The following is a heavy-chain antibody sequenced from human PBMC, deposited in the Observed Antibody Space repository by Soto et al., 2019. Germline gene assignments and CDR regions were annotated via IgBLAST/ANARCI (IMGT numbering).Heavy chain of an antibody. CDR3: ARDSDFWSGSQVQKFDY. CDR2: IWYDGSNK. CDR1: GFTFSSYG. Sequence: GGSLRLSCAASGFTFSSYGMHWVRQAPGKGLEWVAVIWYDGSNKYYADSVKGRFTISRDNSKNTLYLQMNSLRAEDTAVYYCARDSDFWSGSQVQKFDYWGQGT. J-gene: IGHJ4*02. D-gene: IGHD3-3*01. V-gene: IGHV3-33*01.